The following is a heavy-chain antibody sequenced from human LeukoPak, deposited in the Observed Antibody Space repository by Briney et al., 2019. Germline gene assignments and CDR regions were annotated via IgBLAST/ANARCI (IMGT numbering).Heavy chain of an antibody. D-gene: IGHD2-15*01. CDR2: IKPDGSEA. V-gene: IGHV3-7*01. Sequence: GGSLRLSCAASGFMFSTYWMTWVRQAPGKGLEWVANIKPDGSEAYYVDSVKGRFTISRDNTKNLLYLQMNSLRGEDAAVYHCGGFGYEAGVDLWGQGTLVSVSS. J-gene: IGHJ4*02. CDR1: GFMFSTYW. CDR3: GGFGYEAGVDL.